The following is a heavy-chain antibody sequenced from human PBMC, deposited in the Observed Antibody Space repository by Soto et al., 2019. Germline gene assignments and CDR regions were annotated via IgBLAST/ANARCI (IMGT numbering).Heavy chain of an antibody. J-gene: IGHJ6*02. D-gene: IGHD6-13*01. CDR3: ARIYHPTPIIAAAANYGMDV. CDR2: IFSNDEK. V-gene: IGHV2-26*01. Sequence: QVTLRESGPVLVKPTETLTLTCTVSGFSLSNARRGVSWICQPPGKALEWLAHIFSNDEKSYSTSLKSRLTISKDTSKSQVVLTMTNMDPVDTATYYCARIYHPTPIIAAAANYGMDVWGQGTTVTVSS. CDR1: GFSLSNARRG.